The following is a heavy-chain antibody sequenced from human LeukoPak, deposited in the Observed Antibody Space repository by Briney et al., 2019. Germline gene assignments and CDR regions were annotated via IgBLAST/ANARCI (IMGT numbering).Heavy chain of an antibody. J-gene: IGHJ4*02. CDR1: GFTFSSYA. CDR2: ISGSGGST. D-gene: IGHD3-10*01. CDR3: AKAAGLLWFGELSSGDY. V-gene: IGHV3-23*01. Sequence: PGGSLRLSCAASGFTFSSYAMSWVRQAPGKGLEWVSAISGSGGSTYYADSVKGRFTISRDNSKNTLCLQMNSLRAEDTAVYYCAKAAGLLWFGELSSGDYWGQGTLVTVSS.